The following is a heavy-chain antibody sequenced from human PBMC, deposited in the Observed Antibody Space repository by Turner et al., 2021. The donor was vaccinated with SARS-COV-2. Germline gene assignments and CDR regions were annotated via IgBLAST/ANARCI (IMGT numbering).Heavy chain of an antibody. CDR2: ISAYNGNT. CDR3: AREPFTYYYDSSGNWFGP. Sequence: QVQLVQSGAEVKKPGASVKVSCKASGYTFTSYGISWVRQAPGQGLEWMGWISAYNGNTNYAQKLQGRVTMTTDTSTSTAYMELRSLRSDDTAVYYCAREPFTYYYDSSGNWFGPWGQGTLVTVSS. CDR1: GYTFTSYG. J-gene: IGHJ5*02. V-gene: IGHV1-18*01. D-gene: IGHD3-22*01.